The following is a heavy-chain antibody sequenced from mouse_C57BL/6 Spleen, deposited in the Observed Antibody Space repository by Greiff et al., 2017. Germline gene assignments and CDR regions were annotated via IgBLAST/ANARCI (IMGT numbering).Heavy chain of an antibody. CDR3: ARYHSYYAMDY. V-gene: IGHV1-54*01. Sequence: QVQLQQSGAELVRPGTSVKVSCKASGYAFTHYLIEWVKQRPGQGLEWIGVINPGSGGTNYNEKFKGKATLTADKSSSTAYMQLSSLTSEDSAVYFCARYHSYYAMDYWGQGTSVTVSS. CDR2: INPGSGGT. CDR1: GYAFTHYL. J-gene: IGHJ4*01.